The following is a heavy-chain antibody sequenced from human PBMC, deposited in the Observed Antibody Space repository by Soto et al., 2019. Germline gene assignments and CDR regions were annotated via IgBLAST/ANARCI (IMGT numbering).Heavy chain of an antibody. D-gene: IGHD3-3*01. CDR2: IYYSGST. V-gene: IGHV4-59*01. CDR1: GGSISSYY. CDR3: GRGTIFVNWFDP. Sequence: PSETLSLTCTVSGGSISSYYWSWIRQPPGKGLEWIGYIYYSGSTNYNPSLKSRVTISVDTSKNQFSLKLSSVTAADTAVYYCGRGTIFVNWFDPWGQGTLVTVSS. J-gene: IGHJ5*02.